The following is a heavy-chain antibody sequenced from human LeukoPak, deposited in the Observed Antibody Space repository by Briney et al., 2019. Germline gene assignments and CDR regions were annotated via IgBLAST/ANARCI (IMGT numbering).Heavy chain of an antibody. D-gene: IGHD5-24*01. CDR1: GDSISSSSYY. CDR2: IYYSGST. J-gene: IGHJ4*02. CDR3: ARVAVNGNNL. V-gene: IGHV4-39*07. Sequence: ASETLSLTCTVTGDSISSSSYYWGWIRQPPGKGLDWIGSIYYSGSTYYNPSLKSRVTISADTSKNQFSLNLSSVTAADTAIYYCARVAVNGNNLWGQGTQVTVSS.